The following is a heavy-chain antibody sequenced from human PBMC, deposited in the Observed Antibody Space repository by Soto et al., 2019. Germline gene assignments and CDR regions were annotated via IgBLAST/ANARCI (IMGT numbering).Heavy chain of an antibody. J-gene: IGHJ4*02. V-gene: IGHV3-64*01. CDR2: ISSNGGST. Sequence: EVQLVESGGGLVQPGGSLRLSCAASGFTFSSYAMHWVRQAPGKGLEYVSAISSNGGSTYYANSVKGRFTISRDNSKNTLYLQMGSLRAEDMAVYYCARQWLDSYSFDSWGQGTLVTVSS. CDR1: GFTFSSYA. CDR3: ARQWLDSYSFDS. D-gene: IGHD6-19*01.